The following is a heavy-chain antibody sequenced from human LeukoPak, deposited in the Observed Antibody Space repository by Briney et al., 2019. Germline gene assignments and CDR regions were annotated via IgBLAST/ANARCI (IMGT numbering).Heavy chain of an antibody. CDR3: ARNNGYYAPFHR. V-gene: IGHV4-59*01. J-gene: IGHJ1*01. Sequence: SETLSLTCTVSVRSISSYYWSWIRQPPGKGLEWIGYIYYSGSTNYNPSLKSRVTISVDTSKNQCSLKLSSVTAADTAVYYCARNNGYYAPFHRWGQGTLVTVSS. CDR2: IYYSGST. D-gene: IGHD3-22*01. CDR1: VRSISSYY.